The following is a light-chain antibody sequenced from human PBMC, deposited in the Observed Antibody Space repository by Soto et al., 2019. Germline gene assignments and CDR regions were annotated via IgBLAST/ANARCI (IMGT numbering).Light chain of an antibody. CDR2: AAS. Sequence: DIQMTQSPSSLSASVGDRVTITCRASQSISSYLNWYQQKPGKAPKLLIYAASSLQSGVPSRVSGSGSGTDFTLTISSLQPEDFATDYCQHSYSTPYTFGQGTKLEIK. J-gene: IGKJ2*01. CDR1: QSISSY. V-gene: IGKV1-39*01. CDR3: QHSYSTPYT.